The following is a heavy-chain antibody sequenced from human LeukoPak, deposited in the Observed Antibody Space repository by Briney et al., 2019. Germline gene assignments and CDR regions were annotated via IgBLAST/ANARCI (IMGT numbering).Heavy chain of an antibody. Sequence: PGGSLRLSCAASGFTFSSYSMNWVRQAPGKGLEWVSYISSSSSTIYYADSVKGRFTISRDNAKNSLYLQMNSLRAEDTAVYYCARGAGRYFDWLHYFDYWGQGTLVTVSS. J-gene: IGHJ4*02. CDR2: ISSSSSTI. CDR3: ARGAGRYFDWLHYFDY. V-gene: IGHV3-48*01. CDR1: GFTFSSYS. D-gene: IGHD3-9*01.